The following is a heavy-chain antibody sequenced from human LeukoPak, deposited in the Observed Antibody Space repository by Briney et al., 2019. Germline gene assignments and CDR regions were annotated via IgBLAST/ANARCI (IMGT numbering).Heavy chain of an antibody. CDR3: ARGAHVRMYDSNHNCFDP. D-gene: IGHD3-22*01. CDR2: INPSGGRT. Sequence: ASVKVSCTASGYTFTSYYIYWMRQAHGHGLDWMGIINPSGGRTNYAHKFQGRVTMTRDMSTSTVYMELSSLRSEDTAVYYCARGAHVRMYDSNHNCFDPWGQGTLVTVSS. V-gene: IGHV1-46*01. J-gene: IGHJ5*02. CDR1: GYTFTSYY.